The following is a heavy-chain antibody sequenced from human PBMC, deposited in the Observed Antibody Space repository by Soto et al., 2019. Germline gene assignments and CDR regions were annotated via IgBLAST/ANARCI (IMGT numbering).Heavy chain of an antibody. J-gene: IGHJ6*02. Sequence: PGGSLRLSCAASGFTFSSYSMNWVRQAPGKGLEWVSSISSSSSYIYYADSVKGRFTISRDNAKNSLYLQMNSLRAEDTAVYYCARYSSSPDGSHYYGMDVWGQGTTVTVSS. CDR2: ISSSSSYI. CDR3: ARYSSSPDGSHYYGMDV. V-gene: IGHV3-21*01. D-gene: IGHD6-6*01. CDR1: GFTFSSYS.